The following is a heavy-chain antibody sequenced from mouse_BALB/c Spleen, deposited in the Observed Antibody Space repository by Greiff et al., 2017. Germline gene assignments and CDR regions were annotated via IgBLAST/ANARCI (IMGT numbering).Heavy chain of an antibody. V-gene: IGHV1-85*01. D-gene: IGHD1-1*01. J-gene: IGHJ3*01. CDR1: GYTFTSYD. CDR2: IFPGEGST. Sequence: VQLQQSGAELVKPGASVKLSCTASGYTFTSYDINWVRPRPEQGLEWIGWIFPGEGSTKYNEKFKGKPTLTTDKSSSTAYMQLSRLASEDAAVYFCASYYGSSSCAYWGQGTLVTVSA. CDR3: ASYYGSSSCAY.